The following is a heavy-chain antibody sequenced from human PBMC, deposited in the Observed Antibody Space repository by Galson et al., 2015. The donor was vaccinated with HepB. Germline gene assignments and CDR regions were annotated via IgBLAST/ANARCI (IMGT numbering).Heavy chain of an antibody. D-gene: IGHD6-19*01. J-gene: IGHJ6*03. CDR1: GFTFSSYG. Sequence: SLRLSCAASGFTFSSYGMHWVRQAPGKGLEWVAVIWYDGSNKYYADSVKGRFTISRDNSKNTLYLQMNSLRAEDTAVYYCARTAGQWLVRVEYYYMDVWGKGTTVTVSS. CDR2: IWYDGSNK. V-gene: IGHV3-33*01. CDR3: ARTAGQWLVRVEYYYMDV.